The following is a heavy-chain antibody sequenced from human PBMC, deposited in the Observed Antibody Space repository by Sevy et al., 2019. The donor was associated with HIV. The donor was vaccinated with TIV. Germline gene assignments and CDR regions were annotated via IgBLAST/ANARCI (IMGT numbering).Heavy chain of an antibody. CDR3: ARDNLGYCISTSCPAWFAP. CDR1: GFTFSSYA. Sequence: GGSLRLSCAASGFTFSSYAMHWVRQAPGKGLEWVAVISYDGSNKYYVDSVKGRFTMSRDNSKNTLYLKMNSLRAEDTAVYYCARDNLGYCISTSCPAWFAPWGQGTLVTVSS. CDR2: ISYDGSNK. D-gene: IGHD2-2*01. J-gene: IGHJ5*02. V-gene: IGHV3-30-3*01.